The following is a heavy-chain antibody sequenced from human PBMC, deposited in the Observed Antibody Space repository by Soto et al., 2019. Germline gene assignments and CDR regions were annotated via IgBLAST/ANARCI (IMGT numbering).Heavy chain of an antibody. V-gene: IGHV3-48*03. CDR3: PRSGGDYRPFDS. CDR1: GFSFSNSG. D-gene: IGHD2-21*01. CDR2: MTGSGSAI. J-gene: IGHJ4*02. Sequence: PGGSLRLSCAASGFSFSNSGMNWIRQAPGTGLEWVSHMTGSGSAIYYADSVNGRLTISRDNTNNLLYLQLNSLIAADTALYYYPRSGGDYRPFDSWGQETLFTV.